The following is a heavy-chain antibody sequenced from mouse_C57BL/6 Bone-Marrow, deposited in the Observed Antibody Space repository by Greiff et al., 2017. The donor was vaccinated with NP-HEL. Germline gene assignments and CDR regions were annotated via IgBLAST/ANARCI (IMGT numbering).Heavy chain of an antibody. J-gene: IGHJ4*01. Sequence: EVMLVESGGGLVQPKGSLKLSCAASGFSFNTYAMNWVRQAPGKGLEWVARIRSKSNNYATYYADSVKDRFTISRDDSESMLYLQMNNLKTEDTAMYYCVRHYDYDDGVYYYAMDYWGQGTSVTVSS. CDR3: VRHYDYDDGVYYYAMDY. CDR1: GFSFNTYA. CDR2: IRSKSNNYAT. D-gene: IGHD2-4*01. V-gene: IGHV10-1*01.